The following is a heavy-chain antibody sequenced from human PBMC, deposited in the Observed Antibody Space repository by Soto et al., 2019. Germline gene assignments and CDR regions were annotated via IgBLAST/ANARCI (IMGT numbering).Heavy chain of an antibody. D-gene: IGHD4-17*01. J-gene: IGHJ3*02. CDR2: IIPNYEAS. CDR1: GGSFNNYV. CDR3: ARYWNAGTLYGAFDI. Sequence: QVQLVQSGAEVRKPGSSVKVSCEASGGSFNNYVISWLRQAPVHGLEWMGGIIPNYEASNYAQKFRGRLTITADKATNTAYMELNSLRPEDTATYYCARYWNAGTLYGAFDIWGQGTTVIVS. V-gene: IGHV1-69*06.